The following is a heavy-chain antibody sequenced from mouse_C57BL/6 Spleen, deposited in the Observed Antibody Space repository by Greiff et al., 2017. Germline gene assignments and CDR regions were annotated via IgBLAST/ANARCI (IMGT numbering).Heavy chain of an antibody. D-gene: IGHD1-1*01. CDR3: ARRAYGSSYDAMDY. CDR2: IDPANGNT. Sequence: EVQLQESVAELVRPGASVKLSCTASGFNIKNTYMHWVKQRPEQGLEWIGRIDPANGNTKYAPKFQGKATITADTSSNTAYLQLSSLTSEDTAIYYWARRAYGSSYDAMDYWGQGTSVTVSS. CDR1: GFNIKNTY. J-gene: IGHJ4*01. V-gene: IGHV14-3*01.